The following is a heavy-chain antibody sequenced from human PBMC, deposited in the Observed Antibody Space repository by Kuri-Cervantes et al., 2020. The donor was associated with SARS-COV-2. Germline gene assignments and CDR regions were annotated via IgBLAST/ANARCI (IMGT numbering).Heavy chain of an antibody. Sequence: SETLSLTCTVSGGSISSYYWSWIRQPPGKGLEWIGYIYYSGSTNYNPSLKSRVTISVDTSKNQFSLKLSSVTAADTAVYYCARLYGDYAEYFQHWGQGTLVTVSS. CDR1: GGSISSYY. D-gene: IGHD4-17*01. V-gene: IGHV4-59*01. CDR3: ARLYGDYAEYFQH. J-gene: IGHJ1*01. CDR2: IYYSGST.